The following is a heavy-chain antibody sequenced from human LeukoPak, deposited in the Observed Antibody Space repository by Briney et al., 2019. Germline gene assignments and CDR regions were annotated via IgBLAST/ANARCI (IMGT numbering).Heavy chain of an antibody. J-gene: IGHJ2*01. CDR3: ARPNYGGSYDYWYFDL. D-gene: IGHD1-26*01. Sequence: PGGSLRLSCAASGFTVSSNYMSWVRQAPGKGLEWVSGIYIGGSTYYADSVKGRFTISRDNAKNSLYLQMNSLKASDTAMYYCARPNYGGSYDYWYFDLWGRGTLVTVSS. CDR1: GFTVSSNY. CDR2: IYIGGST. V-gene: IGHV3-53*01.